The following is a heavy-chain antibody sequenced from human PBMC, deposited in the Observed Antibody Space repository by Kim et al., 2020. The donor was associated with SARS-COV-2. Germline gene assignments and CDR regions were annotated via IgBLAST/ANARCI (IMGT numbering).Heavy chain of an antibody. Sequence: GESLKISCKGSGYSFTSYWIGWVRQMPGKGLEWMGIIYPGDSDTRYSPSFQGQVTISADNSISTAYLQWSSLKASDTAMYYCARHRGYSYGSYYYYGMDVWGQGTTVTVSS. CDR2: IYPGDSDT. CDR3: ARHRGYSYGSYYYYGMDV. J-gene: IGHJ6*02. V-gene: IGHV5-51*01. CDR1: GYSFTSYW. D-gene: IGHD5-18*01.